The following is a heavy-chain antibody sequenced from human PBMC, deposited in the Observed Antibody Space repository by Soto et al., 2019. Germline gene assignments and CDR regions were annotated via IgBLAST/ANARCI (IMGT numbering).Heavy chain of an antibody. D-gene: IGHD2-2*01. CDR3: AKPHGYCSSTSCYFSVGGWFDP. CDR2: ISGSGGST. CDR1: GFTFSSYA. Sequence: QPGGSLRLSCAASGFTFSSYAMSWVRQAPGKGLEWVSAISGSGGSTYYADSVKGRFTISRDNSKNTLYLQMNSLRAEDTAVYYCAKPHGYCSSTSCYFSVGGWFDPWGQGTPVTVSS. J-gene: IGHJ5*02. V-gene: IGHV3-23*01.